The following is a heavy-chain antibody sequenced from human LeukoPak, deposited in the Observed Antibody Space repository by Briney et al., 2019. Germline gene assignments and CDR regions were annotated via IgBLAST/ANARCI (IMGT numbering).Heavy chain of an antibody. V-gene: IGHV3-30*02. Sequence: TGGSLRLSCAASGFTFSSYGMHWVRQAPGKGLEWVAFIRYDGSNKYYADSVKGRFTISRDKAQNSLYLQMNSLRVEDTAMYYCTRVFENAWGQGTLVTVSS. CDR1: GFTFSSYG. CDR2: IRYDGSNK. CDR3: TRVFENA. D-gene: IGHD3-9*01. J-gene: IGHJ5*02.